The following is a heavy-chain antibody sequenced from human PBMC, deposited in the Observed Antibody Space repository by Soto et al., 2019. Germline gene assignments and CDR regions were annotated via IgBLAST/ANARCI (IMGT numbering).Heavy chain of an antibody. CDR3: AREPTGGNDAFDI. J-gene: IGHJ3*02. V-gene: IGHV3-33*01. D-gene: IGHD3-16*01. Sequence: QVQLEESGGGVVQPGRSLRLSCAASGFTFSIYGMHWVRQAPGKGLEWVASLWADGSHECYADSVKGRFTVSRDYSKSTVYLQMNSLRAEDTALYYCAREPTGGNDAFDIWGQGTMVTVSS. CDR1: GFTFSIYG. CDR2: LWADGSHE.